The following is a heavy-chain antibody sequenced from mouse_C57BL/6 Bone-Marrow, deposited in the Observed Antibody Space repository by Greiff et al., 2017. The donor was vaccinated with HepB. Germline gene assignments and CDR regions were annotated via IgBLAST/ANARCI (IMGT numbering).Heavy chain of an antibody. J-gene: IGHJ1*03. V-gene: IGHV1-26*01. CDR1: GYTFTDYY. D-gene: IGHD1-1*01. Sequence: EVQLQQSGPELVKPGASVKISCKASGYTFTDYYMNWVKQSHGKSLEWIGDINPNNGGTSYNQKFKGKATLTVDKSSSTAYMELRSLTSEDSAVYYCARIPDYYGSSYGYFDVWGTGTTVTVSS. CDR2: INPNNGGT. CDR3: ARIPDYYGSSYGYFDV.